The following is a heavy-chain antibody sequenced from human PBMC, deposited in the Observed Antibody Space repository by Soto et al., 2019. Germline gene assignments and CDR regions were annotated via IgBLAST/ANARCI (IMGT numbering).Heavy chain of an antibody. V-gene: IGHV1-18*01. D-gene: IGHD1-26*01. CDR1: GYTFPSSG. CDR3: ARKYSGSYWFDP. CDR2: ISAYNGNT. Sequence: ASVKVACKASGYTFPSSGISWVRQAPGQGLEWMGWISAYNGNTNYAQKLQGRVTMTTDTSTSTAYMELRSLRSDDTAVYYCARKYSGSYWFDPWGQGTLVTVSS. J-gene: IGHJ5*02.